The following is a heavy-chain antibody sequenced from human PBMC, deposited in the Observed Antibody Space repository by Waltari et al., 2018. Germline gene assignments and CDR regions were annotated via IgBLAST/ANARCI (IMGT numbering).Heavy chain of an antibody. CDR1: GFTVSSNY. J-gene: IGHJ4*02. CDR2: IYSGGRK. Sequence: EVQLVESGGGLVQPGGSLRLSCAASGFTVSSNYMSWVRQAPGKGLEWVSVIYSGGRKYDADSVKGRFTISRDNSKNTLYLQMNSLRAEDTAVYYCARDSNAGRTGFDYWGQGTLVTVSS. D-gene: IGHD3-9*01. V-gene: IGHV3-66*02. CDR3: ARDSNAGRTGFDY.